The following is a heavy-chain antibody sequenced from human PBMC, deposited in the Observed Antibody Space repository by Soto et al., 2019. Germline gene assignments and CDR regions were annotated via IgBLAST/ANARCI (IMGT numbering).Heavy chain of an antibody. D-gene: IGHD3-9*01. CDR2: VYYTGST. V-gene: IGHV4-59*08. CDR1: GGSISNFY. Sequence: SETLSLTCTVPGGSISNFYWSWIRQPSGKGLEWIGYVYYTGSTSYNPSLKRRVTFSADSSRGQFSLRLNSVTAADTAVYYCARTVLGPDLLADSFVDYYYYMDVWGQGTTVTVSS. J-gene: IGHJ6*03. CDR3: ARTVLGPDLLADSFVDYYYYMDV.